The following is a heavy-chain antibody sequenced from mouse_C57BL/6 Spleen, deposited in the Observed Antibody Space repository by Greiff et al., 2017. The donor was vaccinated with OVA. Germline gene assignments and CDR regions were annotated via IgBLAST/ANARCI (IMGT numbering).Heavy chain of an antibody. CDR2: IYPGDGDT. Sequence: QVQLQQSGPELVKPGASVKISCKASGYAFSSSWMNWVKQRPGKGLEWIGRIYPGDGDTNYNGKFKGKATLTADKSSSTAYMQLSSLTSEDSSVYFCARRPIYYGNSYYFDYWGQGTTLTVSS. J-gene: IGHJ2*01. D-gene: IGHD2-1*01. CDR3: ARRPIYYGNSYYFDY. V-gene: IGHV1-82*01. CDR1: GYAFSSSW.